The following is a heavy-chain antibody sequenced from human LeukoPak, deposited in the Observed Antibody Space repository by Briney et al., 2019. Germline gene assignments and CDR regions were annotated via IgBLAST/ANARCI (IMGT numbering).Heavy chain of an antibody. CDR2: ISGSGDNT. D-gene: IGHD6-13*01. Sequence: GGSLRLSCAASGFTFSSYAITWVRQAPGKGLEWVSSISGSGDNTYYADSVKGRFTVSRDNSKNTLYLQMNSLRAEDTAVYYCAKGLYSSSWYFDYWGQGTLVAVSS. J-gene: IGHJ4*02. CDR1: GFTFSSYA. CDR3: AKGLYSSSWYFDY. V-gene: IGHV3-23*01.